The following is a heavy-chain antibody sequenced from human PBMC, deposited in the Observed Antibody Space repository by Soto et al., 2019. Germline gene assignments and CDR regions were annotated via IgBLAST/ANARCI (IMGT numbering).Heavy chain of an antibody. CDR2: IYSDGGT. D-gene: IGHD4-17*01. Sequence: GGSLRLSCAASGFTVSNNYLSWVRQAPGKGLQWVSLIYSDGGTDYAESVKGRFTISRDNSKNTLYLQMNSLKAEDTAIYYCANRMTTAPYWGQGTLVTVSS. V-gene: IGHV3-66*01. CDR3: ANRMTTAPY. CDR1: GFTVSNNY. J-gene: IGHJ4*02.